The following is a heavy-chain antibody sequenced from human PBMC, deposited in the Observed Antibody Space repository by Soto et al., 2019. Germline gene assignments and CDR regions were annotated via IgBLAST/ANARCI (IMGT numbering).Heavy chain of an antibody. CDR1: VGSISSGYYY. CDR2: IYYSGNT. J-gene: IGHJ6*01. CDR3: AGSSLYGMDV. D-gene: IGHD3-10*01. V-gene: IGHV4-30-4*01. Sequence: SETLSLTCSVSVGSISSGYYYLSWIRHPPGKGLEWIGNIYYSGNTYYNPYLKSRLIISIDTSKNQLSRKVGSVTAADTAVYYCAGSSLYGMDVWGQGTTVT.